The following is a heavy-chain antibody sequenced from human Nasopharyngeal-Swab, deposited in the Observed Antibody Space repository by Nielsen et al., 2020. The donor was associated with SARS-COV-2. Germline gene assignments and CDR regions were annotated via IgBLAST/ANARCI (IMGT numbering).Heavy chain of an antibody. CDR3: ARDGDSYDDAFDI. CDR1: GFTVNSNF. J-gene: IGHJ3*02. D-gene: IGHD2-21*02. CDR2: IYSSGGT. V-gene: IGHV3-66*01. Sequence: GEALKISCAASGFTVNSNFMTWVRQAPGKGLEWVSLIYSSGGTHYADSVKGRFTITRDNSNNTLYLQMNSLRPDDTAVYYCARDGDSYDDAFDIWGQGTLVTVSS.